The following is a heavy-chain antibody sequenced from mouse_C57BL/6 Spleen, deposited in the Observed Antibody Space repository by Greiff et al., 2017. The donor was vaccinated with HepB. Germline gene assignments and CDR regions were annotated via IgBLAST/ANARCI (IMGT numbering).Heavy chain of an antibody. CDR1: GYTFTNYW. Sequence: QVQLQQSGAELVRPGTSVKMSCKASGYTFTNYWIGWAKQRPGHGLEWIGDIYPGGGYTNYNEKFKGKATLTADKSSSTAYMQFSSLTSEDSAIYYGARYGYDEGNAMDYWGQGTSVTVSS. CDR3: ARYGYDEGNAMDY. CDR2: IYPGGGYT. J-gene: IGHJ4*01. D-gene: IGHD2-2*01. V-gene: IGHV1-63*01.